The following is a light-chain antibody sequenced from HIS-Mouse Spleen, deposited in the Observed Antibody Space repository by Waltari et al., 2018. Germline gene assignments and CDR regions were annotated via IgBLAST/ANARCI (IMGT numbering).Light chain of an antibody. J-gene: IGLJ2*01. V-gene: IGLV3-1*01. CDR1: QLGDKY. CDR3: QAWDSSTDVV. CDR2: QDS. Sequence: SYELTQPPSVSVSPGQTASLTCSGDQLGDKYACWYQQKPGQSPVLVIYQDSKRPSGIPERFSGSNSGNTATLTISGTQAMDEADYYCQAWDSSTDVVFGGGTKLTVL.